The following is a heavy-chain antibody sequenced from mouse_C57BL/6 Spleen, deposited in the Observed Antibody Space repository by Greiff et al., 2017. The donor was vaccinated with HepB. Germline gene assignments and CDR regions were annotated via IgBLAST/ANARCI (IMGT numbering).Heavy chain of an antibody. CDR2: IDPSDSYT. Sequence: VQLQQPGAELVKPGASVKLSCKASGYTFTSYWMQWVKQRPGQGLEWIGEIDPSDSYTNYNQKFKGKATLTVDTSSSTAYMQLSSLTSEDSAVYYCARSHYYGSSYPLWYFDVWGTGTTVTVSS. CDR3: ARSHYYGSSYPLWYFDV. CDR1: GYTFTSYW. D-gene: IGHD1-1*01. V-gene: IGHV1-50*01. J-gene: IGHJ1*03.